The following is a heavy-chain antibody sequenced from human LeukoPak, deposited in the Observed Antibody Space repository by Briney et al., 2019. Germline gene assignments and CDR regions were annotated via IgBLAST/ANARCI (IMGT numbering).Heavy chain of an antibody. J-gene: IGHJ6*03. V-gene: IGHV4-38-2*02. CDR1: VNSISSGYY. D-gene: IGHD1-1*01. CDR2: ISHTGDT. Sequence: PSETLSLTCTVSVNSISSGYYWGWIRQPPGKGLEWIATISHTGDTYFNPSLKSRVTISVDTSKNQFSLKLSSVTAADTAVYYSAGTTFNMDVWGKGITVTVSS. CDR3: AGTTFNMDV.